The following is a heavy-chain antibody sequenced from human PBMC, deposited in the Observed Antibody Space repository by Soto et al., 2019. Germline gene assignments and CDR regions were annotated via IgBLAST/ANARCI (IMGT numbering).Heavy chain of an antibody. CDR3: TRGRSMIANDDFEY. J-gene: IGHJ4*02. V-gene: IGHV3-30-3*01. Sequence: PGGSLRLSCAASGFAVSSHSMHWVRQAPGKGLEWVAAMSFDGNSKYFADSVKGRFKISRDTSKNTWSLEMESLGVEDSALYYCTRGRSMIANDDFEYWGQGTQVTVSS. CDR1: GFAVSSHS. CDR2: MSFDGNSK. D-gene: IGHD2-21*01.